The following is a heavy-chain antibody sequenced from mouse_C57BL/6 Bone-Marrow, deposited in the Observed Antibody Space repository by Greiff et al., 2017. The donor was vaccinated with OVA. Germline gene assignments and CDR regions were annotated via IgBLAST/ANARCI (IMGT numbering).Heavy chain of an antibody. CDR1: GYSITSGYD. D-gene: IGHD2-1*01. V-gene: IGHV3-1*01. J-gene: IGHJ2*01. Sequence: EVQLQQSGPGMVKPSQSLSLTCTVTGYSITSGYDWHWIRHFPGNKLEWMGYISYSGSTNYNPSLKSRISITHDTSKNHFFLKLNSVTTEDTATYYCARYGNYLDYWGQGTTLTVSS. CDR2: ISYSGST. CDR3: ARYGNYLDY.